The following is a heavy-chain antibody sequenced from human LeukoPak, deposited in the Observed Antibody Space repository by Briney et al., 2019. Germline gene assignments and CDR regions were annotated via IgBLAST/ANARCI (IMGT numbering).Heavy chain of an antibody. CDR1: GLTFYDYA. CDR2: ITRNSGSI. Sequence: GGSLRLSCAASGLTFYDYAMHWVRQAPEKGLEWVSGITRNSGSIAYADSVKGRFTISRDNAKNSLYLQMSTLRSEDTALYYCAAGAGITRYWGQGTLVTVSS. J-gene: IGHJ4*02. CDR3: AAGAGITRY. D-gene: IGHD3-10*01. V-gene: IGHV3-9*01.